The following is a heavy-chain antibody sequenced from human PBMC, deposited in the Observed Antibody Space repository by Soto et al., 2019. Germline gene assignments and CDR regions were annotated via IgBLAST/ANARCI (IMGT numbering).Heavy chain of an antibody. J-gene: IGHJ4*01. V-gene: IGHV3-23*01. D-gene: IGHD3-10*01. CDR1: GFTFSTYA. CDR3: AKRLASLLYFDY. CDR2: ISGNGGNT. Sequence: EVQLLESGGDLVQPGGSLRLSCAASGFTFSTYAMSWVRQTPGKGLEWVSTISGNGGNTYYADSVKGRFTISRDNSKNTLYLQMNSLRAEDTAIYYCAKRLASLLYFDYWGHGTLVTVSS.